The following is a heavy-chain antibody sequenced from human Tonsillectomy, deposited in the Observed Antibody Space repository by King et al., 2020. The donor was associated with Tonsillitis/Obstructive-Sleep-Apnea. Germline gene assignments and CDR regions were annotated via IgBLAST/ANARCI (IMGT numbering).Heavy chain of an antibody. CDR3: ARDIGGNGGYYYYYMDV. J-gene: IGHJ6*03. D-gene: IGHD3-16*01. V-gene: IGHV3-48*02. CDR1: GFTFSSYS. Sequence: VQLVESGGGLVQPGGPLRLSCAASGFTFSSYSMNWVRQAPGKGLEWVSYISSSSSTTYYADSLKGRFTISRDNAKNSLYLQMNSLRDEDTAVYYCARDIGGNGGYYYYYMDVWGKGTTVTVSS. CDR2: ISSSSSTT.